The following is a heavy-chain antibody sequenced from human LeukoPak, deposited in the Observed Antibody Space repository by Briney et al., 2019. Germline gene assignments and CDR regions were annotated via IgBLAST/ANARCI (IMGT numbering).Heavy chain of an antibody. CDR1: GFTFSSYW. CDR2: IKQDGSEK. Sequence: GGSLRLSCAASGFTFSSYWMSWVRQAPGKGLEWVANIKQDGSEKYHVDSVKGRFTISRDDAKNSLYLQMNSLRAEDTAVYFCARSPYGSGSSYYFHYWGQGTLVTVSS. V-gene: IGHV3-7*01. CDR3: ARSPYGSGSSYYFHY. D-gene: IGHD3-10*01. J-gene: IGHJ4*02.